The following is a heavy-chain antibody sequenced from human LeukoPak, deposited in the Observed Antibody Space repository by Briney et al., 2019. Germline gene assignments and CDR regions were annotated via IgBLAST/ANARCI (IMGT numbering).Heavy chain of an antibody. CDR3: ARGYCSSTSCYFDY. CDR2: IYYSGST. Sequence: PSETLSLTCTVSGGSTSSYYWSWIRQPPGKGLEWIGYIYYSGSTNYNPSLKSRVTISVDTSKNQFSLKLSSVTAADTAVYYCARGYCSSTSCYFDYWGQGTLVTVSS. V-gene: IGHV4-59*01. CDR1: GGSTSSYY. J-gene: IGHJ4*02. D-gene: IGHD2-2*01.